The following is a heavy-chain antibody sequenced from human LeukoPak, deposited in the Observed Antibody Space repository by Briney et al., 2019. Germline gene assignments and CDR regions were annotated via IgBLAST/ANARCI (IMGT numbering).Heavy chain of an antibody. CDR1: GFTVSSNY. CDR2: IKQDGSEK. Sequence: GGSLRLSCAASGFTVSSNYMSWVRQAPGKGLELVANIKQDGSEKYYVDSVKGRFTISRDNAKNSLYLQMNSLRAEDTAVYYCARSQRRLDYWGQGTLVTVSS. CDR3: ARSQRRLDY. D-gene: IGHD6-25*01. V-gene: IGHV3-7*01. J-gene: IGHJ4*02.